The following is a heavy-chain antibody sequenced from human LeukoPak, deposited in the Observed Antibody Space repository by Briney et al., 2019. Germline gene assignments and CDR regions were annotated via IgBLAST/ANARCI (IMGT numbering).Heavy chain of an antibody. Sequence: SETLSLTCSVSGGSISSSSYFWGWIRQPPGKGLEWIASVHYSGSTYYNASLKSQVSISIDTSKNQFSLKLTSVTAADTAVYYCARGHLGYCSGGSCAAFDYWGQGTLVTVSS. V-gene: IGHV4-39*01. CDR3: ARGHLGYCSGGSCAAFDY. CDR1: GGSISSSSYF. D-gene: IGHD2-15*01. CDR2: VHYSGST. J-gene: IGHJ4*02.